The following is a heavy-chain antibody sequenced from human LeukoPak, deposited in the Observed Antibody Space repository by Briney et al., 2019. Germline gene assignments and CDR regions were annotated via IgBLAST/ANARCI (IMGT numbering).Heavy chain of an antibody. V-gene: IGHV4-59*06. CDR1: GGSISSYY. Sequence: SETLSLTCTVSGGSISSYYWSWIRQHPGKGLEWIGYIYYSGSTYYNPSLKSRVTISVDTSKNQFSLKLSSVTAADTAVYYCARATPLWFGASGGFDPWGQGTLVTVSS. J-gene: IGHJ5*02. CDR3: ARATPLWFGASGGFDP. CDR2: IYYSGST. D-gene: IGHD3-10*01.